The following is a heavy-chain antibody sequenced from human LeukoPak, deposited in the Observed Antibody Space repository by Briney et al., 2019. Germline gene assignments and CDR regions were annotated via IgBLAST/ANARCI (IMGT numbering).Heavy chain of an antibody. Sequence: SETLSLTCTVSGGSISSYYWNCIRQPAGKGLECIGRIYTSGSTNYNPSLESRVTMSVDTSKNQFSLKLSSVNAADTAVYYCARDVGVYRSSSDPYYFDYWGQGTLVTVSS. D-gene: IGHD6-6*01. CDR3: ARDVGVYRSSSDPYYFDY. CDR1: GGSISSYY. CDR2: IYTSGST. J-gene: IGHJ4*02. V-gene: IGHV4-4*07.